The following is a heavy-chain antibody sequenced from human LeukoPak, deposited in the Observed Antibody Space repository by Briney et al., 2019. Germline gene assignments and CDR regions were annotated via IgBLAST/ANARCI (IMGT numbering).Heavy chain of an antibody. CDR1: GGTFSSYA. V-gene: IGHV1-69*05. CDR2: IIPIFGTA. Sequence: SVEVSCKASGGTFSSYAISWVRQAPGQGLEWMGGIIPIFGTANYAQKFQGRVTITTDESTSTAYMELSSLRSEDTAVYYCARGDYYDSSGFTFDYCYYMDVWGKGTTVTVSS. J-gene: IGHJ6*03. D-gene: IGHD3-22*01. CDR3: ARGDYYDSSGFTFDYCYYMDV.